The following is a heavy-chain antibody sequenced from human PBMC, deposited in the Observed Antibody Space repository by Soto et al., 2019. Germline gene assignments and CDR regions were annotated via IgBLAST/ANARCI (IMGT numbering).Heavy chain of an antibody. CDR1: GFTFSRYD. D-gene: IGHD6-19*01. CDR3: ARESSDWSAVDY. V-gene: IGHV3-13*05. J-gene: IGHJ4*02. Sequence: EVQLVESGGGLVQPGGSLRLSCAASGFTFSRYDMHWVRQGTGKGLECVSGIDTTGAPYYSGSVKGRFTISRENAKNSLFLEMESLRPGDTAVYYCARESSDWSAVDYWGQGTLVTVSS. CDR2: IDTTGAP.